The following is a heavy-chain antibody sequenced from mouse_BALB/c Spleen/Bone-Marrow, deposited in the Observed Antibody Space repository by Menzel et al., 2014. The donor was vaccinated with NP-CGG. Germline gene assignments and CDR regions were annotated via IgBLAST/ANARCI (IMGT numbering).Heavy chain of an antibody. J-gene: IGHJ4*01. V-gene: IGHV7-3*02. Sequence: VQLQQSGGGLVQPGGSLRLSCATSGFTFTDYYMSWVRQPPGKALEWLGFIRNKANGYTTEYSASVKGRFTISRDNSQSILYLRMNTLRAEDSATYYCARDDYYAMDYWGQGTSVTVSS. CDR1: GFTFTDYY. CDR2: IRNKANGYTT. CDR3: ARDDYYAMDY.